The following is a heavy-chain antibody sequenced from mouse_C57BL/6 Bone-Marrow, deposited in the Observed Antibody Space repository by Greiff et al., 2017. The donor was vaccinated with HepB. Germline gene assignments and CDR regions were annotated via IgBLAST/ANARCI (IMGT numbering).Heavy chain of an antibody. CDR2: IYPGSGNT. Sequence: QVQLKQSGAELVRPGASVKLSCKASGYTFTDYYINWVKQRPGQGLEWIARIYPGSGNTYYNEKFKGKATLTAEKSSSTAYMQLSSLTSEDSAVYFCARSFITTVVATRWYFDVWGTGTTVTVSS. CDR3: ARSFITTVVATRWYFDV. V-gene: IGHV1-76*01. J-gene: IGHJ1*03. D-gene: IGHD1-1*01. CDR1: GYTFTDYY.